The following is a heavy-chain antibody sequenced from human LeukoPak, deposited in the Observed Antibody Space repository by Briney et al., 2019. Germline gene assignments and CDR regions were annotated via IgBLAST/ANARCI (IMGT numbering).Heavy chain of an antibody. D-gene: IGHD3-3*01. V-gene: IGHV1-69*02. CDR2: IIPILGIA. J-gene: IGHJ5*02. Sequence: SVKVSCKASGRTFSSYTISGVRQAPGQGLEWMGRIIPILGIANYAQKFRCRDTITADKSTSTAYMELSSLRSEDTAVYYCARIHDFWRNRFDPWGQGTLVTVSS. CDR1: GRTFSSYT. CDR3: ARIHDFWRNRFDP.